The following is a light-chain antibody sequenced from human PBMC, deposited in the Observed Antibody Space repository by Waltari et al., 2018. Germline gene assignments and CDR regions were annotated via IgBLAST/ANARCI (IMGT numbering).Light chain of an antibody. Sequence: EIVLPQSPGTLSLSPGERVTLSCRASQSVSRALAWYQQKPGQAPRLLIYGASNRATGIPDRFSGSGSGTDFSLTIRRLEPEDFAVYYCQHYVRLPVTFGQGTKVEIK. V-gene: IGKV3-20*01. CDR3: QHYVRLPVT. J-gene: IGKJ1*01. CDR2: GAS. CDR1: QSVSRA.